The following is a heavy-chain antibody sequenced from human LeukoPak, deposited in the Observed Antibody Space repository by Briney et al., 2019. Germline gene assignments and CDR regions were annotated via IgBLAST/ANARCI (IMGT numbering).Heavy chain of an antibody. Sequence: GGSLRLSCAASGFTFSSFDMHWVRQPPGQGLEWVSTMGTASDTYYPGSVEGRFTLPRDNAKNSLYLQMNSLTAGDTAVYYCARGPPRGKYYYMDVWGKGTTVTVSS. CDR1: GFTFSSFD. CDR2: MGTASDT. J-gene: IGHJ6*03. V-gene: IGHV3-13*01. D-gene: IGHD1-1*01. CDR3: ARGPPRGKYYYMDV.